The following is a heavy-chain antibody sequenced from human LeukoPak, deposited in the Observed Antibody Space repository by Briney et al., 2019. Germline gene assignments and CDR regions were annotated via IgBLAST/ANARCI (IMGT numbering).Heavy chain of an antibody. CDR1: GFTFSNSWM. D-gene: IGHD6-13*01. CDR2: IYHSGST. V-gene: IGHV4-38-2*01. J-gene: IGHJ4*02. CDR3: ASIAAAVYFDY. Sequence: PGGSLRLSCAASGFTFSNSWMSWVRQAPGKGLEWIGSIYHSGSTYYNPSLKSRVTISVDTSKNQFSLKLSSVTAADTAVYYCASIAAAVYFDYWGQGTLVTVSS.